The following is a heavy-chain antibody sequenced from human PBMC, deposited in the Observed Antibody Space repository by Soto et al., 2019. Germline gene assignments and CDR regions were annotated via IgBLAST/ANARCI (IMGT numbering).Heavy chain of an antibody. CDR2: IIPMFGTA. Sequence: QVQLVQSGAEVKKPESSVKVSCKAPGGTFSTYAISWVRQAPGQGLEWMGGIIPMFGTANYAQRFQDRVTITAAESTNTVYMGMSSLRSEDTAGYFCASGIQLWLRRINNGYSGWGQGTLVTVSS. J-gene: IGHJ4*02. CDR3: ASGIQLWLRRINNGYSG. CDR1: GGTFSTYA. D-gene: IGHD5-18*01. V-gene: IGHV1-69*12.